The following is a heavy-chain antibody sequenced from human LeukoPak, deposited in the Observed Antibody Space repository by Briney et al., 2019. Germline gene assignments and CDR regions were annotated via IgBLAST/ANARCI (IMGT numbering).Heavy chain of an antibody. J-gene: IGHJ4*02. CDR2: ISSSSSYI. Sequence: GGSLRLSCAASGFTFSSYSMNWVRQAPGKGLEWVSSISSSSSYIYYADSVKGRFTISRDNAKNSLYLQMNSLRAEDTAVYYCARVSQYSQLRLDGVLWFGDLDYWGQGTLVTVSS. CDR3: ARVSQYSQLRLDGVLWFGDLDY. CDR1: GFTFSSYS. V-gene: IGHV3-21*01. D-gene: IGHD3-10*01.